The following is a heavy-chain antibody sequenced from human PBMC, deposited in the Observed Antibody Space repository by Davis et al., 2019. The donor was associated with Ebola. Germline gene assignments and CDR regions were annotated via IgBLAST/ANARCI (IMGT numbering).Heavy chain of an antibody. J-gene: IGHJ6*02. D-gene: IGHD1-14*01. CDR3: ARGRTYLTQSRDYYYYYYGMDV. Sequence: SETLSLTCTVSGGSISSSSYYWGWIRQPPGKGLEWIGEINHSGSTNYNPSLKSRVTISVDTSKNQFSLKLSSVTAADTAVYYCARGRTYLTQSRDYYYYYYGMDVWGQGTTVTVSS. CDR1: GGSISSSSYY. V-gene: IGHV4-39*07. CDR2: INHSGST.